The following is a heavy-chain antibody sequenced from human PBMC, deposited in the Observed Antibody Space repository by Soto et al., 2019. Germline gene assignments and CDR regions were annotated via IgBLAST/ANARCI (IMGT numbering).Heavy chain of an antibody. D-gene: IGHD1-26*01. CDR2: ISYDGSNK. V-gene: IGHV3-30*18. CDR3: AKIGEPWYYFDY. CDR1: GFTFSSYG. J-gene: IGHJ4*02. Sequence: QVQLVESGGGVVQPGRSLRLSCAASGFTFSSYGMHWVRQAPGKGLEWVAVISYDGSNKYYADSVKGRFTISRDNSKNTPYLQMNSLRAEDTAVYYCAKIGEPWYYFDYWGQGTLVTVSS.